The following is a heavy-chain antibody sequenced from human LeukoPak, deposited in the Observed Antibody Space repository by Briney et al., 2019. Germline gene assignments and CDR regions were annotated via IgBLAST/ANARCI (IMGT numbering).Heavy chain of an antibody. CDR3: AGGPQYSGSYGL. D-gene: IGHD1-26*01. CDR2: ISNSGSTI. Sequence: GGSLRLSCAASGFTFSSYEMAWVRQAPGMGLEWVSYISNSGSTIKYADAVKGRFTISKDNAKNSVYLQMNSLRAEDTAVYYCAGGPQYSGSYGLWGPGTLVTVSS. V-gene: IGHV3-48*03. J-gene: IGHJ4*02. CDR1: GFTFSSYE.